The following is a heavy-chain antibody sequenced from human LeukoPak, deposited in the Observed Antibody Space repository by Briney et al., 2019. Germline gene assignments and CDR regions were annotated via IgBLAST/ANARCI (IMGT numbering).Heavy chain of an antibody. CDR1: GGSFSGYY. J-gene: IGHJ4*02. Sequence: PSETLSLTWAVYGGSFSGYYWSWIRQPPGKGLEWIGEINHSGSTNYNPSLKSRVTISVDTSRNQFSLKLSSVTAADTAVYYCARRPRITIFGVGGHTYYFDYWGQGTLVTVSS. D-gene: IGHD3-3*01. CDR3: ARRPRITIFGVGGHTYYFDY. CDR2: INHSGST. V-gene: IGHV4-34*01.